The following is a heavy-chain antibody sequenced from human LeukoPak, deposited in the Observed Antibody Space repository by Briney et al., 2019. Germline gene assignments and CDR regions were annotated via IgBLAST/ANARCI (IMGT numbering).Heavy chain of an antibody. CDR3: ARERYSSTWYDAFDI. D-gene: IGHD6-13*01. V-gene: IGHV3-23*01. CDR2: ISGSGYST. Sequence: GGSLRLSCVASGFTFNNYAMTWVRQAPGKGLEWISAISGSGYSTYYADSVKGRFTIYRDNAKDSMYLQMNSLRAEDTAVYYCARERYSSTWYDAFDIWGQGTMVTVSS. J-gene: IGHJ3*02. CDR1: GFTFNNYA.